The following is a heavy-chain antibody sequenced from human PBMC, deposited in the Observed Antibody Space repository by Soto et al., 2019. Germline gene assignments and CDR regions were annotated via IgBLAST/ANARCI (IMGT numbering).Heavy chain of an antibody. CDR3: ARVGDGSYSPFHF. V-gene: IGHV1-2*02. CDR2: INPNSGGT. CDR1: GYTFTGFY. Sequence: ASVKVSCKASGYTFTGFYLHWLRQAPRQGLEWMGWINPNSGGTNYAQKFQGRVTFTRDTSIDTAYMELTRLGSDDTAVYFCARVGDGSYSPFHFWGQGTPVTVSS. D-gene: IGHD6-19*01. J-gene: IGHJ4*02.